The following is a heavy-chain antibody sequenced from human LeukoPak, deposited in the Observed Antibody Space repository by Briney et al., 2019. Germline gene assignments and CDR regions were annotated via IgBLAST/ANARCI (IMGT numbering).Heavy chain of an antibody. CDR1: GFDLNIYE. CDR3: ARGDPHSDL. CDR2: ITISGHTK. J-gene: IGHJ5*02. V-gene: IGHV3-48*03. Sequence: TGGSLRLSCAASGFDLNIYEMNWVRQAPGKGLEWIADITISGHTKNNADSVKGRDTISRDNAGNSLYLQMNSLRVEDTGVYYCARGDPHSDLWGQGTLVTVSS.